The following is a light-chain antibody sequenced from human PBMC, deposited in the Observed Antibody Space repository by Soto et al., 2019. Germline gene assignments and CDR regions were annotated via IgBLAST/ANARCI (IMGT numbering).Light chain of an antibody. J-gene: IGKJ1*01. Sequence: EVVMTQSPAILSVSPGERATLSCRASQSVNSDLAWYQQKPGQAPRLLIQGASTRATGIPARFSGSGSGAAFTLNISSLQSEDFAVYYCQQYKYWPRTFGQGTKVDIK. CDR2: GAS. CDR3: QQYKYWPRT. CDR1: QSVNSD. V-gene: IGKV3-15*01.